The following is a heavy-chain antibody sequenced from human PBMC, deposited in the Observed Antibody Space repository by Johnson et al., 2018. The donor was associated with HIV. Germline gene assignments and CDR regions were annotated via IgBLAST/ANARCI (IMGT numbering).Heavy chain of an antibody. J-gene: IGHJ3*02. CDR3: ARDQTGVTTI. D-gene: IGHD7-27*01. CDR2: IQQDGSNK. CDR1: GFTFSSYW. Sequence: EKLVESGGGVVQPGRSLRLSCAASGFTFSSYWMSWVRQAPGKGLEWVANIQQDGSNKCYADSVKGRFTISRDNSKNTLYLQMNSLRAEDTAVYYCARDQTGVTTIWGQGTMVTVSS. V-gene: IGHV3-7*01.